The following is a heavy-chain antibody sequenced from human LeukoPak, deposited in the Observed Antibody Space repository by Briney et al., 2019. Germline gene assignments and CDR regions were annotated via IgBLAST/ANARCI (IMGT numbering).Heavy chain of an antibody. J-gene: IGHJ6*03. V-gene: IGHV3-74*01. D-gene: IGHD7-27*01. Sequence: GGSLRLSCAASGFTFSSYWMHWVRQAPGKGLVWVSRINSDGSSTSYTDSVKGRFTISRDNAKNTLYLQMNSLRAEDTAVYYCARAGGLGIQNYYYYMDVWGKGTTVTVSS. CDR3: ARAGGLGIQNYYYYMDV. CDR2: INSDGSST. CDR1: GFTFSSYW.